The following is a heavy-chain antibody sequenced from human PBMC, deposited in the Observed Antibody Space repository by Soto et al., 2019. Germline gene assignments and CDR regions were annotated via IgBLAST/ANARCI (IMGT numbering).Heavy chain of an antibody. J-gene: IGHJ6*02. CDR3: ARGGCTNGVCYIPREYGMDV. CDR2: IIPIFGTA. Sequence: SVKVSCKAPGGTFSSYSISWVRQAPGQGLEWMGGIIPIFGTANYAQKFQGRVTITADKSTSTAYMELSSLRSEDTAVYYCARGGCTNGVCYIPREYGMDVWGQGTTVTV. CDR1: GGTFSSYS. V-gene: IGHV1-69*06. D-gene: IGHD2-8*01.